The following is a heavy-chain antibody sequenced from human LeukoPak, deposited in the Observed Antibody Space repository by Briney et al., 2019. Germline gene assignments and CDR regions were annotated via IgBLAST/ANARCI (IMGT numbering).Heavy chain of an antibody. J-gene: IGHJ5*02. D-gene: IGHD3-10*01. V-gene: IGHV3-23*01. CDR3: ARERPTLLTRIRGIATAPDH. Sequence: PGGSLRLSCVVSGITLSNYGMSWVRQAPGKGLEWVSGISERGGSTNYADSVKGRFIISRDTSKNTVYLQMNSLRVDDTALYFCARERPTLLTRIRGIATAPDHWGQGTLVTVSS. CDR2: ISERGGST. CDR1: GITLSNYG.